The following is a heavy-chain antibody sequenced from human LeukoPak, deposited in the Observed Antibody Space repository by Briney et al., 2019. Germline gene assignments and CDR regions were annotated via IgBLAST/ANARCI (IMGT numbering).Heavy chain of an antibody. CDR3: ATDPLSMTRYYFDY. CDR1: GYTFTSYD. D-gene: IGHD2-8*01. J-gene: IGHJ4*02. Sequence: GASVKVSCKASGYTFTSYDINWVRQATGQGLEWMGWMNPNSGNTGYAQKFQGRVTMTRNTSISTAYMELSSLRSEDTAVYYCATDPLSMTRYYFDYWGQGTLVTVSS. CDR2: MNPNSGNT. V-gene: IGHV1-8*01.